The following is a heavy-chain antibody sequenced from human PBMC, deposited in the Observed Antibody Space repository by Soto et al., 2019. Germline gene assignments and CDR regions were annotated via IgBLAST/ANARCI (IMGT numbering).Heavy chain of an antibody. D-gene: IGHD3-10*01. J-gene: IGHJ6*02. V-gene: IGHV1-69*06. CDR3: ARCYYGSGGDYYYYYGMDV. CDR2: IIPIFGTA. Sequence: GASVKVSCKASGGTFSSYAISWVRQAPGQGLEWMGGIIPIFGTANYAQKFQGRVTITADKSTSTAYMELSSLRSEDTAVYYCARCYYGSGGDYYYYYGMDVWGQGTTVTVSS. CDR1: GGTFSSYA.